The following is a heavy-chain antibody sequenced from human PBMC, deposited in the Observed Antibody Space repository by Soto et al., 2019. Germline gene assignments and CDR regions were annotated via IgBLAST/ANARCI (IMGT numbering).Heavy chain of an antibody. CDR2: IKQDGSEK. D-gene: IGHD6-19*01. CDR1: GFTFSSYW. Sequence: GGSLRLSCAASGFTFSSYWMSWVRQAPGKGLEWVANIKQDGSEKYYVDSVKGRFTISRDKAKNSLYLQMNSLRAEDTAVYYCAREPCLGVGGIAVADLCGAFDIWGQGTMVTVSS. J-gene: IGHJ3*02. CDR3: AREPCLGVGGIAVADLCGAFDI. V-gene: IGHV3-7*01.